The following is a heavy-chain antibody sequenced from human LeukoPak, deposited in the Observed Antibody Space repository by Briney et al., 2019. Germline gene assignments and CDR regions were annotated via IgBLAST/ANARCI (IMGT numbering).Heavy chain of an antibody. CDR1: GGTFSSYA. D-gene: IGHD2-2*01. J-gene: IGHJ4*02. Sequence: SVKVSCKASGGTFSSYAISWVRQAPGQGLEWMGGIIPIFGTANYAQKFQGRVTITADESTSTAYMELSSLRSEDTAVYYCARGFLGYCSSTSCSAFDYWGQGTLVTVSS. CDR2: IIPIFGTA. CDR3: ARGFLGYCSSTSCSAFDY. V-gene: IGHV1-69*13.